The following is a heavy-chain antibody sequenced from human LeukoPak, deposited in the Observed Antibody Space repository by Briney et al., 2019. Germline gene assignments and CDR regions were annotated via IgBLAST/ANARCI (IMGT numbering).Heavy chain of an antibody. Sequence: GGSLRLSCAASGFTFSSYAMSWVRQAPGKGPEWVSAISGSGGSTYYADSVKGRFTISRDNSKNTLYLQMNSLRAEDTAVYYCAKDNSGWYVIDYWGQGTLVTVSS. CDR1: GFTFSSYA. CDR3: AKDNSGWYVIDY. CDR2: ISGSGGST. J-gene: IGHJ4*02. D-gene: IGHD6-19*01. V-gene: IGHV3-23*01.